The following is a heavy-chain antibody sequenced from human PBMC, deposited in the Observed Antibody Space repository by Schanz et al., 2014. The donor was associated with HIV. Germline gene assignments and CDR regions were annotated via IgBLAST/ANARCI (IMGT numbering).Heavy chain of an antibody. CDR1: GFTFSSSG. CDR3: ARETSGFSTSWPPRYHYYGMDV. CDR2: MWYDESHK. J-gene: IGHJ6*02. V-gene: IGHV3-33*01. D-gene: IGHD6-13*01. Sequence: QVQLVESRGGVVQPGRSLRLSCTASGFTFSSSGMHWVRQAPGKGLEWVAAMWYDESHKGYADSVKGRFTISRDNSKNTLYLEMNSLRPEDTAVYYCARETSGFSTSWPPRYHYYGMDVWGQGTTVTVSS.